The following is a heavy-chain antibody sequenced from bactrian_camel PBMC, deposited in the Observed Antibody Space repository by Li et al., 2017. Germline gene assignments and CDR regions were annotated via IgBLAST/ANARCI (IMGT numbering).Heavy chain of an antibody. CDR3: AADRLACLRDQWAEPRGYNY. CDR1: GKIGTRYC. V-gene: IGHV3S53*01. CDR2: IASDGRT. D-gene: IGHD2*01. J-gene: IGHJ4*01. Sequence: HVQLVESGGDSVQAGGALRLSCVVSGKIGTRYCMAWFRQAPGKESEGVAAIASDGRTSYADSVKGRFTISKDNAKHTLFLQMNSLQPEDTATYVCAADRLACLRDQWAEPRGYNYWGQGTQVTVS.